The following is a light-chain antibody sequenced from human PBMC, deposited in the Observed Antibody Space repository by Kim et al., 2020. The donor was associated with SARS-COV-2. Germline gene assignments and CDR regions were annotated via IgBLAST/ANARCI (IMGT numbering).Light chain of an antibody. CDR3: QQYNSYPLT. Sequence: ASVGDRVTLTCRASQSISSWLAWYQQKPGKAPKLLIYDASSLESGVPSRFSGSGSGTEFTLTISSLQPDDFATYYCQQYNSYPLTFGGGTKVDIK. CDR1: QSISSW. V-gene: IGKV1-5*01. J-gene: IGKJ4*01. CDR2: DAS.